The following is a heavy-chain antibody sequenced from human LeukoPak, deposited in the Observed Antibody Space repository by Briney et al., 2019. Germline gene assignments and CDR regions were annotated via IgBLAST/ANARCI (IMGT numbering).Heavy chain of an antibody. CDR3: ARDPIGSRWPYYFDY. Sequence: ASVKVSCKASGYTFTTHAMHWVRQAPGQRLEWMGWINAGNGNTKYSQKIQARVTITRDTSASTAYMELSSLRSEDTAVYYCARDPIGSRWPYYFDYWGQGTLVTVSS. V-gene: IGHV1-3*01. D-gene: IGHD6-13*01. CDR1: GYTFTTHA. CDR2: INAGNGNT. J-gene: IGHJ4*02.